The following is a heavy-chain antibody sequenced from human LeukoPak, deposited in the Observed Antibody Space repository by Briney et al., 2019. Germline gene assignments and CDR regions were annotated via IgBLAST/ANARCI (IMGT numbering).Heavy chain of an antibody. D-gene: IGHD3-22*01. CDR2: IYYTGTT. CDR3: ARASGITMIVVLNHDAFDI. V-gene: IGHV4-59*01. J-gene: IGHJ3*02. Sequence: SETLSLTCSVSGGSISIYYWTWIRQIPGKGLEWIGYIYYTGTTNYNPLFESRATISVDTSKNQFSLKLTSVTAADTAVYYCARASGITMIVVLNHDAFDIWGHGTMVTVSS. CDR1: GGSISIYY.